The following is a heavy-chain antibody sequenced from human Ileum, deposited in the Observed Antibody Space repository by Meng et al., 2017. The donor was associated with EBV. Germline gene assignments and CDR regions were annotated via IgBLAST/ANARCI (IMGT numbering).Heavy chain of an antibody. Sequence: QIQLVQSGAEGKKHGDSVKFSCKASGYTFSNYGISWLRQAPGQGLEWMGWISAYNGNTNYAQNLQGRVTMTTDTSTGTAYMEVRSLRSDDTAVYYCARAGNGGSYYFTYWGQGTLVTVSS. CDR1: GYTFSNYG. CDR2: ISAYNGNT. D-gene: IGHD1-26*01. V-gene: IGHV1-18*01. J-gene: IGHJ4*02. CDR3: ARAGNGGSYYFTY.